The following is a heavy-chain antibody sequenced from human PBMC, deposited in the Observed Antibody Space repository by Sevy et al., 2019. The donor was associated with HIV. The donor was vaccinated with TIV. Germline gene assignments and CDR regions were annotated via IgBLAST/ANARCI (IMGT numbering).Heavy chain of an antibody. CDR2: IYSGGNT. CDR3: ARGLFGTSSY. Sequence: GGSLRLSCATSGFTVSSNYMSWVHQAPGKGLEWVSLIYSGGNTYYADSVKGRFTISRDNSKNTLYLQMNSLRAEDTAVYYYARGLFGTSSYWGQGTLVTVSS. J-gene: IGHJ4*02. CDR1: GFTVSSNY. V-gene: IGHV3-53*01. D-gene: IGHD6-13*01.